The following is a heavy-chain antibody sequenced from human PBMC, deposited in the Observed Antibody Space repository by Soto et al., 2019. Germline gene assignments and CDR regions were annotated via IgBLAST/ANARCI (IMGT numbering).Heavy chain of an antibody. Sequence: SETLSLTCTVSGGSISSYYWSWIRQPPGKGLEWIGYIYYSGSTYYNPSLKSRVTISVDTSKNQFSLKLSSVTAADTAVYYCARVVDIVATFDYWGQGTLVTVSS. V-gene: IGHV4-59*04. J-gene: IGHJ4*02. CDR1: GGSISSYY. CDR2: IYYSGST. D-gene: IGHD5-12*01. CDR3: ARVVDIVATFDY.